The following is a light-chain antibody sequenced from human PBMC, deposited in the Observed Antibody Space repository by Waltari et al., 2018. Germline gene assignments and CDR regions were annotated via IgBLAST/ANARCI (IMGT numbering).Light chain of an antibody. V-gene: IGLV3-9*01. CDR2: RDI. CDR3: QVWDSSGAL. J-gene: IGLJ3*02. CDR1: NMDDKM. Sequence: SYELSSPLSVTVVLGQTARITCGGRNMDDKMVHWYRQKPGQAPVLVIYRDIKRPSGIPDRFSGSNSGNTATLTISGAQAGDEAAYFCQVWDSSGALFGGGTKLTVL.